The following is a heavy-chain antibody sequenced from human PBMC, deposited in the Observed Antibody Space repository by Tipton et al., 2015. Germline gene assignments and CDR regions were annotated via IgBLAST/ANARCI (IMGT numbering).Heavy chain of an antibody. D-gene: IGHD3-22*01. CDR3: ARETTYYYDSSGGPVNYFDY. V-gene: IGHV4-39*07. CDR1: GGSISSSSYY. Sequence: TLSLTCTVSGGSISSSSYYWGWIRQPPGKGLEWIGSISYSGSTYYNPSLKSRVTISVGSSKTHFSLNLSSVTAADTAVYYCARETTYYYDSSGGPVNYFDYWGQGTLVTVSS. J-gene: IGHJ4*02. CDR2: ISYSGST.